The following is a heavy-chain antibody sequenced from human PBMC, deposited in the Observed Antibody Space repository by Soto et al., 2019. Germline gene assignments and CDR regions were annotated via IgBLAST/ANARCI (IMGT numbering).Heavy chain of an antibody. CDR2: IYKSATT. D-gene: IGHD7-27*01. V-gene: IGHV4-30-4*01. CDR3: ARGRYCLTGRCFPNWFDS. CDR1: GDSISNLDYF. Sequence: TLSLTCSVSGDSISNLDYFWAWIRQPPGQALEYIGYIYKSATTYYNPSFESRVAISVDTSKSQFSLNVTSVTAADTAVYFCARGRYCLTGRCFPNWFDSWSQGALVTSPQ. J-gene: IGHJ5*01.